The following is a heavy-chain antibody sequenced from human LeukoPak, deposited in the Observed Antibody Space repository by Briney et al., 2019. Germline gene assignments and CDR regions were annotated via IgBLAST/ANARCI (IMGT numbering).Heavy chain of an antibody. D-gene: IGHD3-22*01. CDR3: ARLNYYDSSGYYSPHDAFYI. J-gene: IGHJ3*02. CDR2: IYYSGST. Sequence: PSETLSLTCTVSGGSISSYYWSWLRPPPGKGLEWSGYIYYSGSTNYNPSLKSRVTISVDTSKNQFSLKLSSVTAADTAVYYCARLNYYDSSGYYSPHDAFYIWGQGTMVTVSS. V-gene: IGHV4-59*08. CDR1: GGSISSYY.